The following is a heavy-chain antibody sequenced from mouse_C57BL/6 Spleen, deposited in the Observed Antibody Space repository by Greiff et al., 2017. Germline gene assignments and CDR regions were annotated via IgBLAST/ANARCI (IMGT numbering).Heavy chain of an antibody. CDR3: ARREGGSRYYYAMDY. CDR2: INPSNGGT. Sequence: VQLQQPGTELVKPGASVTLSCKASGYTFTSYWMHWVQQRPGQGLEWIGNINPSNGGTNYNEKFKSKATLTVDKSSSTAYMQRSSLTSEDAAVYYCARREGGSRYYYAMDYWGQGTSGTVSS. J-gene: IGHJ4*01. V-gene: IGHV1-53*01. D-gene: IGHD1-1*01. CDR1: GYTFTSYW.